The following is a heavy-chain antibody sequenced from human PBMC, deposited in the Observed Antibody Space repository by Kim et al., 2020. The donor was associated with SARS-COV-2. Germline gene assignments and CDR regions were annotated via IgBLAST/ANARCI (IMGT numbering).Heavy chain of an antibody. CDR3: ASLPAASSVSYYYYGMDV. V-gene: IGHV3-11*06. D-gene: IGHD2-2*01. Sequence: KVRFTISRDTAKNSMYLKMNSLRAEDTAVYYCASLPAASSVSYYYYGMDVWGRGTTVTVSS. J-gene: IGHJ6*02.